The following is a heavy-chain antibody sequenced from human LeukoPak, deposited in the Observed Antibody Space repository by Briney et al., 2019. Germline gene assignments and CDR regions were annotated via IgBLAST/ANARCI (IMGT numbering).Heavy chain of an antibody. D-gene: IGHD6-19*01. J-gene: IGHJ4*02. CDR1: GFSFSNYW. Sequence: GGSLRLSCAASGFSFSNYWMNWVRQAPGKGLEWVANIKQDGSEKNYMDSVKGRFTISRDNAKNLLYLQMNSLRAEDTAIYYCAKATIEQWLVKVDSFDSWGQGTLVTVSS. V-gene: IGHV3-7*03. CDR2: IKQDGSEK. CDR3: AKATIEQWLVKVDSFDS.